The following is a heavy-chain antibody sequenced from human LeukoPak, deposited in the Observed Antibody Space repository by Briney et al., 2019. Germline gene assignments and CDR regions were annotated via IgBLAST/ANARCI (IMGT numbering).Heavy chain of an antibody. V-gene: IGHV1-69*04. D-gene: IGHD2-2*02. Sequence: ASVKVSCKASGGSFSRNAISWVRQAPGQGLEWMGRFIPMVGVATYAQKFQGRVTITEDRSTSTAYMELSSLTSEDTAVYCCARIQAVGVPVAIDAYYSYGMDVWGQGTAVSVSS. J-gene: IGHJ6*02. CDR1: GGSFSRNA. CDR3: ARIQAVGVPVAIDAYYSYGMDV. CDR2: FIPMVGVA.